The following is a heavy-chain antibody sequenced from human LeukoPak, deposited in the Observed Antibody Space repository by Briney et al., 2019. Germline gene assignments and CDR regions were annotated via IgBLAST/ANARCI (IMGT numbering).Heavy chain of an antibody. V-gene: IGHV4-61*05. CDR1: GGSISSSSYY. CDR3: ARHPYCSGASCSDY. D-gene: IGHD2-15*01. Sequence: SETLSLTCSVSGGSISSSSYYWSWIRQPPGKGLEWIGYIYYSGSTNYNPSLKSRVTISVDTSKNQFSLKLSSVTAADTAVYYCARHPYCSGASCSDYWGQGTLVTVSS. J-gene: IGHJ4*02. CDR2: IYYSGST.